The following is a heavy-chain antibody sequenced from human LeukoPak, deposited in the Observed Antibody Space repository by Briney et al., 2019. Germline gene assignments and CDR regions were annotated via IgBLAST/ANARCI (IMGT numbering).Heavy chain of an antibody. J-gene: IGHJ6*03. CDR1: GGSISSYY. CDR2: IYTSGST. CDR3: ARLILGYSYGIDYYYYYMDV. V-gene: IGHV4-4*07. D-gene: IGHD5-18*01. Sequence: SETLSLTCTVSGGSISSYYWSWIRQPAGRGLEWIGRIYTSGSTYYNPSLKSRVTISVDTSKNQFSLKLSSVTAADTAVYYCARLILGYSYGIDYYYYYMDVWGKGTTVTVSS.